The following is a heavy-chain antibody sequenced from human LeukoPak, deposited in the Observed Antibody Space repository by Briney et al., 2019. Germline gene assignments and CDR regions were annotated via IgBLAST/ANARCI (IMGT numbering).Heavy chain of an antibody. CDR1: GGSIGSNY. CDR3: AKYGNSGWVIDN. CDR2: IYYTGGT. Sequence: SETLSLTCTVSGGSIGSNYWTWIRQPPEKELEYIGYIYYTGGTNYNPSLKSRVTISVDTSKNQFSLKLTSVTAADTAVYFCAKYGNSGWVIDNWGQGTLVTVSS. V-gene: IGHV4-59*08. J-gene: IGHJ4*02. D-gene: IGHD6-19*01.